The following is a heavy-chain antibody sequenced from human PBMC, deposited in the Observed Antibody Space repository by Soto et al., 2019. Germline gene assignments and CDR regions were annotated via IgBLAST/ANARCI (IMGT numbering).Heavy chain of an antibody. D-gene: IGHD5-12*01. J-gene: IGHJ5*02. V-gene: IGHV4-4*07. CDR2: IYTSGST. CDR1: GGSISSYY. CDR3: AREYRDGYYYGLNCIDP. Sequence: SETLSLTCTVSGGSISSYYWSWIRQPAGKGLEWIGRIYTSGSTNYNPSLKSRVTMSVDTSKNQFSLKLSSVTAADTAVYYCAREYRDGYYYGLNCIDPRGQGTPVPVAS.